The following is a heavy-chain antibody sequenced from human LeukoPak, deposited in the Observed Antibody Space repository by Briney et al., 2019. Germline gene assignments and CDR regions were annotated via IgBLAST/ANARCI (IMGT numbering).Heavy chain of an antibody. V-gene: IGHV4-34*01. CDR3: ARQNFVVVTAIRIFDY. CDR1: GGSFSGYY. Sequence: PSETLSLTCAVYGGSFSGYYWSWIRQPPGKGLEWIGEINRSGSTNYNPSLKKRGTITVDSSNNHLSLQLTYVTAADTTVYYYARQNFVVVTAIRIFDYWAQGTLVSVSS. J-gene: IGHJ4*02. D-gene: IGHD2-21*02. CDR2: INRSGST.